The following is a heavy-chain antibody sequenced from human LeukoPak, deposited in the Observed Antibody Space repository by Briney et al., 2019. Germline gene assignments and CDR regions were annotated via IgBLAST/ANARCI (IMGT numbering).Heavy chain of an antibody. CDR3: AKVWTAYSDDYFDY. J-gene: IGHJ4*02. V-gene: IGHV3-23*01. CDR1: GFTLSSYA. D-gene: IGHD3/OR15-3a*01. Sequence: GGSLRLSCAASGFTLSSYAMSGIRQAPGKGLECVSSISGSGGSTNHADPVKGRFTISRDNSKNTLYLQMNSLRAEDTAVYYCAKVWTAYSDDYFDYWGQGTLVTVSS. CDR2: ISGSGGST.